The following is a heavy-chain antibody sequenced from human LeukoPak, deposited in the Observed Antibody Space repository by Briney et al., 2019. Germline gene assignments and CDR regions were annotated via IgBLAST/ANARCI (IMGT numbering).Heavy chain of an antibody. J-gene: IGHJ4*02. V-gene: IGHV1-2*02. D-gene: IGHD2-15*01. CDR2: INPNSGGT. CDR1: GYTFTRYY. Sequence: GASVKVSCKASGYTFTRYYVHWVRQSPGQGLEWMGWINPNSGGTNYAQKFQGRVTMTRDTSISTAYMELSRLRSDDTAVYYCAKGVGYCSGGSCQQFDYWGQGTLVTVSS. CDR3: AKGVGYCSGGSCQQFDY.